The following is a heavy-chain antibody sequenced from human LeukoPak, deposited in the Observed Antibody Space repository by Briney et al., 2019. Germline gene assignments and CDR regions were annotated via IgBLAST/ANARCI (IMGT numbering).Heavy chain of an antibody. J-gene: IGHJ4*02. CDR1: GYTFSSYV. D-gene: IGHD5-18*01. Sequence: ASVKVSCKASGYTFSSYVISWVRQAPGQGREWMGWISANNGNTNYAQRVQGRVTMTTDTSTSTAYMELRSLTSDDTAVYYCARGGTVVDTANPFDHWGQGTLVTVSS. V-gene: IGHV1-18*01. CDR3: ARGGTVVDTANPFDH. CDR2: ISANNGNT.